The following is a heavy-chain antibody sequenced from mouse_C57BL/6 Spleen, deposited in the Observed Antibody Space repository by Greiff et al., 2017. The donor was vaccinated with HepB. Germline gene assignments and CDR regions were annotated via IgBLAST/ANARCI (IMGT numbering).Heavy chain of an antibody. CDR2: INPSSGYT. J-gene: IGHJ4*01. D-gene: IGHD2-1*01. Sequence: VQLQQSGAELAKPGASVKLSCKASGYTFTSYWMHWVKQRPGQGLEWIGYINPSSGYTKYNQKFKDKAKLTADKSSSPAYMQLSSLTYEDSAVYYCCYGKEDFYWGQGTSVTVSS. CDR1: GYTFTSYW. V-gene: IGHV1-7*01. CDR3: CYGKEDFY.